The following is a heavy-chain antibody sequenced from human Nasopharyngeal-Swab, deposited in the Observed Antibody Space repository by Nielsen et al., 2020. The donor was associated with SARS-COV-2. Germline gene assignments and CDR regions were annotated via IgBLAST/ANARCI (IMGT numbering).Heavy chain of an antibody. CDR1: GYTFTSYA. Sequence: ASVKVSCKAPGYTFTSYAMNWVRQAPGQGLGWMGWINTNTGNPTYAQGFTGRFVFSLDTSVSTAYLQISSLKAEDTAVYYCARARGQPHNYYYYGMDVWGQGTTVTVSS. CDR2: INTNTGNP. CDR3: ARARGQPHNYYYYGMDV. V-gene: IGHV7-4-1*02. J-gene: IGHJ6*02.